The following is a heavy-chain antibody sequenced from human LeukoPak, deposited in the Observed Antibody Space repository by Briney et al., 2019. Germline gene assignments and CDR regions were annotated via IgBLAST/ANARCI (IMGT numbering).Heavy chain of an antibody. CDR2: INNSGST. V-gene: IGHV4-34*01. J-gene: IGHJ4*02. D-gene: IGHD3-22*01. CDR1: GGSISSYY. Sequence: SESLSLTCTVSGGSISSYYWSWIRQPPGKGLEWVGEINNSGSTNYNPSLKSRVTISVDTSKNQFSLTLNSVTAADTAVYYCASRSYYYDSSGSDTVDYWGQGTLVTVSS. CDR3: ASRSYYYDSSGSDTVDY.